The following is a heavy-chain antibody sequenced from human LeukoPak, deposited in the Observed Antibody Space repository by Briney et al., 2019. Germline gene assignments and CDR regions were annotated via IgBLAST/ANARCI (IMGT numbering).Heavy chain of an antibody. J-gene: IGHJ4*02. CDR2: ISGSGGST. Sequence: GGSLRLSCAGSGFTFSTYAMSWVRQAPGKGLEWVSAISGSGGSTYYADSVKGRFTISRDNSKNTLYLQMNSLRAEDTAVYYCAKAIGELLFDYWGQGTLVTVSS. CDR1: GFTFSTYA. V-gene: IGHV3-23*01. D-gene: IGHD3-10*01. CDR3: AKAIGELLFDY.